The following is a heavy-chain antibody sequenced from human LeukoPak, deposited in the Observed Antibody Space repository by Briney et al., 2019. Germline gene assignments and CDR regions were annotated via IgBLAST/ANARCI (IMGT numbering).Heavy chain of an antibody. CDR1: GYSVSSGYY. J-gene: IGHJ4*02. CDR2: IYHSGST. Sequence: PSETLSLTCTVSGYSVSSGYYWGWIRQPPGKGLEWIGSIYHSGSTYYNPSLKSRVTISVDTSKNQFSLKLSSVTAADTAVYYCARDQVTIFGVVIEDYWGQGTLVTVSS. CDR3: ARDQVTIFGVVIEDY. V-gene: IGHV4-38-2*02. D-gene: IGHD3-3*01.